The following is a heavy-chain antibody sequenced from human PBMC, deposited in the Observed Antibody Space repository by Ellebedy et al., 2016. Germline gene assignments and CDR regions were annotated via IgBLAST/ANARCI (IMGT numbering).Heavy chain of an antibody. CDR2: ISGIGDST. V-gene: IGHV3-23*01. J-gene: IGHJ4*02. D-gene: IGHD3-10*01. CDR1: GFTFGTYA. CDR3: AKELKTMVRGLIIGH. Sequence: GGSLRLSCVASGFTFGTYAMSWVRQASGKGLEWVSPISGIGDSTYYADSVKGRFTISRANSKNTLYLQMNSLRAEDTAVYYCAKELKTMVRGLIIGHWGQGTLVTVSS.